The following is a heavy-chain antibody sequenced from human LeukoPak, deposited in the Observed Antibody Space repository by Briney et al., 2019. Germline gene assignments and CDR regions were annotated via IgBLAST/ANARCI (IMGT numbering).Heavy chain of an antibody. D-gene: IGHD6-19*01. Sequence: PSETLSLTCTVSGGSISSSGYYWGWIRQPPGKGLEYIGTIYYTGSTYYNPSLKSRVTISVDTSKNQFSLRLSSVTAADTAVYYCAGPRIAVAGLGPFDYWGQGTLVTVSS. J-gene: IGHJ4*02. V-gene: IGHV4-39*01. CDR1: GGSISSSGYY. CDR2: IYYTGST. CDR3: AGPRIAVAGLGPFDY.